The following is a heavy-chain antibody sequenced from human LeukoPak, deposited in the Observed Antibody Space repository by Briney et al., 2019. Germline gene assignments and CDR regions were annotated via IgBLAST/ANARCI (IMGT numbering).Heavy chain of an antibody. CDR1: GGTFSSYA. J-gene: IGHJ5*02. CDR3: ARTYDFWSGYGTRNWFDP. D-gene: IGHD3-3*01. V-gene: IGHV1-69*06. Sequence: ASVKVSCKASGGTFSSYAISWVRQAPGQGLEWMGGIIPIFGTANYAQKFQGRVTITADKSTSTAYMELRSLRSDDTAVYYCARTYDFWSGYGTRNWFDPWGQGTLVTVSS. CDR2: IIPIFGTA.